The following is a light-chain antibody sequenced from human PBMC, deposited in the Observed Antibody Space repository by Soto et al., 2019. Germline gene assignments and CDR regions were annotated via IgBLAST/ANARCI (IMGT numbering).Light chain of an antibody. J-gene: IGKJ2*01. Sequence: EIVMTQSPGTLSVSPGERATLSCRASQSVSSSLAWYQQRPGQDPRLLIYGASTRATGVPARFSARGSGTEFTLTITSLQSEDFAVYYRQQYNNWPPYTFGQGTKLQI. CDR2: GAS. V-gene: IGKV3-15*01. CDR1: QSVSSS. CDR3: QQYNNWPPYT.